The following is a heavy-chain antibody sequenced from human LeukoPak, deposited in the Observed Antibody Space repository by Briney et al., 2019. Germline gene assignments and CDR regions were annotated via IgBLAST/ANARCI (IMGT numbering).Heavy chain of an antibody. D-gene: IGHD3-22*01. J-gene: IGHJ4*02. CDR1: GGTFSSYA. Sequence: SVKVSCKASGGTFSSYAISWVRQAPGQGLEWMGRIIPILGIANYAQKFQGRVTITADKSTSTAYMELSSLRSEDTAVYYRARDRHAYYDSSGYYFFYWGQGTLVTVSS. CDR2: IIPILGIA. V-gene: IGHV1-69*04. CDR3: ARDRHAYYDSSGYYFFY.